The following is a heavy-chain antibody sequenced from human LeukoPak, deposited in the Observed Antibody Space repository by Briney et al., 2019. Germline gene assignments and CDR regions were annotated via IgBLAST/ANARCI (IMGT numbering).Heavy chain of an antibody. J-gene: IGHJ4*02. D-gene: IGHD6-19*01. CDR2: IYYSGST. V-gene: IGHV4-30-4*01. CDR1: GGSISSGDYY. Sequence: SQTLSLTCTVSGGSISSGDYYWSWIRQPPGKGLEWIGYIYYSGSTYYNPSLKSRVTISVDTSKNQFSLKLSSVTAADTAVYYCARHSYSSGWYGVDYWGQGTLVTVSS. CDR3: ARHSYSSGWYGVDY.